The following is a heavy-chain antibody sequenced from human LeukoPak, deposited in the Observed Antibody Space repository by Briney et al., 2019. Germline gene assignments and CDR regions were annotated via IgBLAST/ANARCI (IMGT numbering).Heavy chain of an antibody. CDR1: GYTFTANY. CDR3: ARHNGGYDYFDY. J-gene: IGHJ4*02. D-gene: IGHD5-12*01. V-gene: IGHV1-2*02. CDR2: INPHSGDT. Sequence: ASVKVSCKASGYTFTANYLHWVRQAPGQGLEWMGWINPHSGDTNYAQEFQGRVTMTRDKSISTAYLELSRLKSDDTAVYYCARHNGGYDYFDYWGRGTLVTVSS.